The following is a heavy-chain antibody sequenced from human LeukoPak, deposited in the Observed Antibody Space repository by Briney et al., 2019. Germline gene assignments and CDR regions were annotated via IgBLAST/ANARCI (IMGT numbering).Heavy chain of an antibody. Sequence: GGSLRLPCAASGFTFSSHWMHWVRQAPGKGLVWVSRINTDESSTNYADSVKGRFTISRDNAKNTLYLQTNSLRAEDTAVYYCARVRITGTTGGAFDFWGQGTMVTVSS. CDR2: INTDESST. CDR1: GFTFSSHW. D-gene: IGHD1-7*01. CDR3: ARVRITGTTGGAFDF. V-gene: IGHV3-74*01. J-gene: IGHJ3*01.